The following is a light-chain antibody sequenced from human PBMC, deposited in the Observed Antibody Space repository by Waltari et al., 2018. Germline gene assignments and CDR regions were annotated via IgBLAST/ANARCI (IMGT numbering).Light chain of an antibody. V-gene: IGLV2-23*02. CDR1: RRDAGDYNL. J-gene: IGLJ3*02. CDR3: CSYAGTTSWL. CDR2: EVN. Sequence: QSALTQPASVSGSPGPSIPIPCTGTRRDAGDYNLLPWYQPHAGQVPKLIIYEVNKRPSGFSTRFSGSRSGNTASLTISGLQAEDEATYFCCSYAGTTSWLFGGGTKVTVL.